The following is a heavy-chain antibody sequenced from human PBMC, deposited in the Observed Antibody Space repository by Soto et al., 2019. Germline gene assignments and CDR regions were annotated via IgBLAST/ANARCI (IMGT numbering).Heavy chain of an antibody. CDR2: VSPYSGNT. CDR1: GYTFTSYG. D-gene: IGHD6-19*01. Sequence: QVPLVQSGTEVKKPGASVKVSCKTSGYTFTSYGISWVRQAPGQGLEWMGWVSPYSGNTNYVQNLQGRVTMTTDTSRSTAYVELRGLRSDGTAVYYCARGDSSGWYYFDYWGQGTLVTVSS. J-gene: IGHJ4*02. V-gene: IGHV1-18*04. CDR3: ARGDSSGWYYFDY.